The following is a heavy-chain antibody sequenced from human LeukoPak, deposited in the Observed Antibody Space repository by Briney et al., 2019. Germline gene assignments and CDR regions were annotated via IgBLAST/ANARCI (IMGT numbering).Heavy chain of an antibody. CDR3: ATQTQYCSGGSCYPRHAFDI. V-gene: IGHV1-46*01. CDR1: GYTFTSYY. Sequence: ASVKVSCKASGYTFTSYYMHWVRQAPGQGLERMGIINPSGGSTSYAQKFQGRVTMTRDTSTSTVYMELSSLRSEDTAVYYCATQTQYCSGGSCYPRHAFDIWGQGTMVTVSS. D-gene: IGHD2-15*01. CDR2: INPSGGST. J-gene: IGHJ3*02.